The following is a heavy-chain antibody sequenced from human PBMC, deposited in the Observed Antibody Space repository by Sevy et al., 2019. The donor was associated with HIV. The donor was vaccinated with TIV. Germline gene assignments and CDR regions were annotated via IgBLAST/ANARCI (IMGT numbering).Heavy chain of an antibody. CDR3: AREGCTKPHDY. V-gene: IGHV3-23*01. Sequence: GGSLSPSCAASGFTFSKYSMSGVPRPPGKGLEWVSTLSFGCGEINYADSVKGRFTISRDNSKSSVYLQMNNLRPEDTAVYYCAREGCTKPHDYWGQGTLVTVSS. CDR2: LSFGCGEI. J-gene: IGHJ4*02. CDR1: GFTFSKYS. D-gene: IGHD2-8*01.